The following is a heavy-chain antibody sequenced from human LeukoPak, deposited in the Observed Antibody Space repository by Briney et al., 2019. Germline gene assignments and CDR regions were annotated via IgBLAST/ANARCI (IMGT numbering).Heavy chain of an antibody. CDR2: IYDSGST. D-gene: IGHD2-15*01. V-gene: IGHV4-59*12. Sequence: SETLSLTCAVSGGSINNYYWSWIRQPPGKGLEWIGYIYDSGSTNYNPSLKSRVTMSVDTSKNQFSLKLSSVTAADTAVYYCAKEVAADDLSFDYWGQGTLVTVSS. CDR1: GGSINNYY. CDR3: AKEVAADDLSFDY. J-gene: IGHJ4*02.